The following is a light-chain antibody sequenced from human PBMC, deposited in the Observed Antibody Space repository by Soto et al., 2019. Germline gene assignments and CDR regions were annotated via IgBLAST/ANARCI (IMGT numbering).Light chain of an antibody. Sequence: QSVLTQPASVSGSPGQSITISCPGTSSDVGAYNFVSWYQQHPGKAPKLMVYDVSHRPSGVSHRFSGSKSGNTASLTISGLQAEDEADYYCSSFRTSNSLGVFGGGTKVTVL. V-gene: IGLV2-14*03. CDR1: SSDVGAYNF. CDR3: SSFRTSNSLGV. CDR2: DVS. J-gene: IGLJ3*02.